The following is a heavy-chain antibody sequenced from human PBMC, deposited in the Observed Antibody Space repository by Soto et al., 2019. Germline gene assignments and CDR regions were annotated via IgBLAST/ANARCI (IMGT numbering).Heavy chain of an antibody. J-gene: IGHJ4*02. Sequence: GESLKISCKGSGYSFTSYWISWVRQMPGKGLEWMGRIDPSDSYTSYSPSFQGHVTISADKSISTAYLQWSSLKASDTAMYYCARQGFGYYDTSGYYNYWGQGTLVTVSS. CDR2: IDPSDSYT. CDR1: GYSFTSYW. D-gene: IGHD3-22*01. CDR3: ARQGFGYYDTSGYYNY. V-gene: IGHV5-10-1*01.